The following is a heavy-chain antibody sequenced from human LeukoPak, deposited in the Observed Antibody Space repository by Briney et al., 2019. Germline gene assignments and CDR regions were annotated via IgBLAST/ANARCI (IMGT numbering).Heavy chain of an antibody. D-gene: IGHD4-23*01. Sequence: ASVKVSCKASGYTFTNYAMHWVRQAPGQRLEWMGWINAGSGNTKYSQKFQGRVTITRDTSASTAYMELSSLRSEDTAVYYCARGYGVNSPVFAYWGQGTLVTVSS. V-gene: IGHV1-3*01. J-gene: IGHJ4*02. CDR3: ARGYGVNSPVFAY. CDR1: GYTFTNYA. CDR2: INAGSGNT.